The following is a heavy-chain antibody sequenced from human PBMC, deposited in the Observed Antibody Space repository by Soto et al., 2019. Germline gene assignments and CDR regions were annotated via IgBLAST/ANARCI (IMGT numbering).Heavy chain of an antibody. J-gene: IGHJ5*02. V-gene: IGHV5-10-1*01. Sequence: GGSLKISCKGSGYSFTSYWISWVHQMPGKGLEWMGRIDPSDSYTNYSPSFQGHVTISADKSISTAYLQWSSLKASDTAMYYCARVRDAGNWFDPWGQGTLVTVSS. CDR3: ARVRDAGNWFDP. CDR2: IDPSDSYT. CDR1: GYSFTSYW.